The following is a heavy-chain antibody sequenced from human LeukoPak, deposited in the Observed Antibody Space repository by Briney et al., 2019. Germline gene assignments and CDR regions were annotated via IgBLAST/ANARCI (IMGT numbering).Heavy chain of an antibody. CDR3: ARDPDTATLFDI. D-gene: IGHD5-18*01. CDR2: ISSSGSTI. J-gene: IGHJ3*02. CDR1: GFTFSDYY. V-gene: IGHV3-11*01. Sequence: GGSLRLSCAASGFTFSDYYMSWIRQAPGKGLEWVSYISSSGSTIYYADSVKGRFTISRDNAKNSLYLQMNSLRAEDTAMYYCARDPDTATLFDIWGQGTMVTVSS.